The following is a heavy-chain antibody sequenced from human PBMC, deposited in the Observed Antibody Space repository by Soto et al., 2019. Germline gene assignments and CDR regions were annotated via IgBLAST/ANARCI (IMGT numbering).Heavy chain of an antibody. CDR1: GGSVSSGSYY. CDR3: ARVVITRGPPNYFDY. V-gene: IGHV4-61*01. Sequence: QVQLQESGPGLVKPSETLSLTCTVSGGSVSSGSYYWSWIRQPPGKGLEWIGYIYYSGSTNYNPSLKSRVTISVDTSKNQFSLKLSSVTAADTAVYYCARVVITRGPPNYFDYWGQGTLVTVSS. CDR2: IYYSGST. J-gene: IGHJ4*02. D-gene: IGHD3-22*01.